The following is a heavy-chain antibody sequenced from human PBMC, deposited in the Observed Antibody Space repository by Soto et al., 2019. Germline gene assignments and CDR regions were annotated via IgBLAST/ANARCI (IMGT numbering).Heavy chain of an antibody. V-gene: IGHV4-4*02. CDR2: IYGTGST. J-gene: IGHJ4*02. CDR1: GGSFTSNNW. D-gene: IGHD1-7*01. Sequence: SETLSLTCAVSGGSFTSNNWWTWVRQPPGQGLEWIGEIYGTGSTNYTPSLKSRVTISLDKSENQFSLKVTSLTAADTAVYYCASRDPGTSVDYWGQGTLVTVSS. CDR3: ASRDPGTSVDY.